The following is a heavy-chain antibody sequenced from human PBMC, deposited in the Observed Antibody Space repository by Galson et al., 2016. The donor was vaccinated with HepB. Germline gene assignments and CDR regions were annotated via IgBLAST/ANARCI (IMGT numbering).Heavy chain of an antibody. V-gene: IGHV5-51*01. D-gene: IGHD5-18*01. CDR2: IYPDDSDT. CDR1: GYSFTTYW. Sequence: QSGAEVKKPGESLKISCKGSGYSFTTYWIGWVRQMPGKGLEWMGIIYPDDSDTRYSPSFQGQVTISADKSISTAYLQWSSLKASDTAMYYCARIRVTGYSLGDALTWGPTFFDYWGQGTLVTVSA. CDR3: ARIRVTGYSLGDALTWGPTFFDY. J-gene: IGHJ4*02.